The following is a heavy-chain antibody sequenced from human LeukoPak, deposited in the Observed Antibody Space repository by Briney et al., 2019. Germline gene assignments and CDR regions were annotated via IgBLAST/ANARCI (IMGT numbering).Heavy chain of an antibody. CDR2: IDSDGNIT. CDR1: GFTFSSYY. D-gene: IGHD3-22*01. J-gene: IGHJ4*02. CDR3: ARISYDSSGYYDY. Sequence: GGSLRLSCASSGFTFSSYYIHWVRQAPGKCLVFGSRIDSDGNITTYADSVKGRFTISSDNAKNTLYLQMNSLRAEDTAVYYCARISYDSSGYYDYWGQGTLVTVSS. V-gene: IGHV3-74*01.